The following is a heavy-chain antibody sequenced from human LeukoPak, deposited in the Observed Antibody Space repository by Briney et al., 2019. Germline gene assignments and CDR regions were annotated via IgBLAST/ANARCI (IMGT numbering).Heavy chain of an antibody. CDR1: RFTFSTFA. CDR3: ARDLGYSSGPNY. CDR2: ISSSSSYI. V-gene: IGHV3-21*01. Sequence: GGSLRLSCAASRFTFSTFAMIWVRQPPGKGLEWVSSISSSSSYIYYADSVKGRFTISRDNAKNSLYLQMNSLRAEDTAVYYCARDLGYSSGPNYWGQGTRVTVSS. D-gene: IGHD6-19*01. J-gene: IGHJ4*02.